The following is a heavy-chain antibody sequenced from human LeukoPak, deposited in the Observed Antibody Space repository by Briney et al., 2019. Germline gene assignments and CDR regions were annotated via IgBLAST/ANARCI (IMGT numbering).Heavy chain of an antibody. Sequence: PGGSLRLSCAASGFTFSNYWMHWVRQAPGRGLVWVSRINSDGSSTTSADSVKGRFTISRDNAKNTLYLQMNSLRAEDTAVYYCAKGGATVIDYWAQGTLVTVSS. CDR3: AKGGATVIDY. D-gene: IGHD4-17*01. J-gene: IGHJ4*02. V-gene: IGHV3-74*01. CDR1: GFTFSNYW. CDR2: INSDGSST.